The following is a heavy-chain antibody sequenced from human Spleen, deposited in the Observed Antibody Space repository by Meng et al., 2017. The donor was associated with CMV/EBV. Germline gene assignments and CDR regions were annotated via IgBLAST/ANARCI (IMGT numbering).Heavy chain of an antibody. Sequence: GSLRLSCTVSGYSISSGHYWGWIRQPPGKGLEWIGSIYHSGSTYYNPSLKSRVTISVDTSKNQFSLKLSSVTAADTAVYYCARSRILWLPDYWGQGTLVTVSS. D-gene: IGHD2-21*01. J-gene: IGHJ4*02. CDR1: GYSISSGHY. CDR3: ARSRILWLPDY. V-gene: IGHV4-38-2*02. CDR2: IYHSGST.